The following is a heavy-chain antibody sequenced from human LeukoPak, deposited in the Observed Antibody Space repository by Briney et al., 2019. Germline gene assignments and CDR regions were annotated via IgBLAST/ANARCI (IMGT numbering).Heavy chain of an antibody. CDR1: GGSFSGYY. J-gene: IGHJ3*02. CDR3: AREGTVTKNYGAFDI. D-gene: IGHD4-17*01. V-gene: IGHV4-34*01. Sequence: PSETLSLTCAVYGGSFSGYYWSWIRQPPGKGLEWIGEINYGGSTYYNPSLKTRVTISVDTSKNQFSLKMSSVTAADTAVYYCAREGTVTKNYGAFDIWGQGTMVTASS. CDR2: INYGGST.